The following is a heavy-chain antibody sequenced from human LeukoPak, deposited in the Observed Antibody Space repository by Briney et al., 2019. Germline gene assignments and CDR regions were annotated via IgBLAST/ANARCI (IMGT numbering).Heavy chain of an antibody. V-gene: IGHV3-48*04. CDR1: GFTFRTYN. J-gene: IGHJ2*01. D-gene: IGHD6-13*01. CDR2: ITSGGTTI. Sequence: GGSLRLSCAASGFTFRTYNMNWVRQAPGKGLEWVSYITSGGTTIYYADSVKGRFTISRDNAKNSLYLQMNSLRAEDRALYYCAKDSSSWNWYFDLWGRGPLVTVSS. CDR3: AKDSSSWNWYFDL.